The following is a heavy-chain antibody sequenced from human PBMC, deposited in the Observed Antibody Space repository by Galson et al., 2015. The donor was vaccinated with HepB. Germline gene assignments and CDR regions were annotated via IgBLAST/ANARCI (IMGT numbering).Heavy chain of an antibody. Sequence: SVKVSCKASGYTFTHYYLHWVRQAPGQGLEWMGWINSDTGGTNYAQKFQGRVTLTRDTSISTAYMDLSRLTSDDTAVYYCARDLGSFTFWFDPWGQGTLVTVSS. D-gene: IGHD3-16*01. J-gene: IGHJ5*02. CDR3: ARDLGSFTFWFDP. V-gene: IGHV1-2*02. CDR1: GYTFTHYY. CDR2: INSDTGGT.